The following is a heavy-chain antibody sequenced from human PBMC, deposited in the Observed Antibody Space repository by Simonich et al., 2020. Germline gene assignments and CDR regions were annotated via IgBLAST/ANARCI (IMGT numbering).Heavy chain of an antibody. CDR1: GFPFVGYA. Sequence: VNRVGLGGGVFKPGRSLRSSCPAPGFPFVGYAMHWDRQAPGKGLEWVAVISNDGSNKYYADSVKGRFTISRDNSKNTLYLQMNSLRAEDTAVYYCARELSKNGEAAAGYYFDYWGQGTLVTVSS. CDR2: ISNDGSNK. J-gene: IGHJ4*02. V-gene: IGHV3-30*07. CDR3: ARELSKNGEAAAGYYFDY. D-gene: IGHD6-13*01.